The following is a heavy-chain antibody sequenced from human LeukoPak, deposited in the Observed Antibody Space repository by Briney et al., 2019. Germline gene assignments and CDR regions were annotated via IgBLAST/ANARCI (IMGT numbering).Heavy chain of an antibody. Sequence: PGGSLRLSCAASGFTFNTYAMSWVRQAPGKGLEWVSGIGGGGTSTYYADSVKGRFTISRGNSKNTLYLQMNSLRAEDTAVYYCAKARGYFDTTAYRYFDYWGQGTLVTVSS. CDR1: GFTFNTYA. J-gene: IGHJ4*02. CDR2: IGGGGTST. CDR3: AKARGYFDTTAYRYFDY. V-gene: IGHV3-23*01. D-gene: IGHD3-22*01.